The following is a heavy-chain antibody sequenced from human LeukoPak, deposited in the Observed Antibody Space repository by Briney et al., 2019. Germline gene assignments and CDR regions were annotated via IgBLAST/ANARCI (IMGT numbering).Heavy chain of an antibody. CDR3: AKVPHYYGSGSYYNY. CDR2: ISSSGSYI. J-gene: IGHJ4*02. Sequence: AGGSLRLSCAASGFTFSSYSMHWVRQAPGKGLEWVSSISSSGSYIYYADSVKGRFTIFRDKAKNSLYLQMNSLRAEDTAVYYCAKVPHYYGSGSYYNYWGQGTLVTVSS. D-gene: IGHD3-10*01. CDR1: GFTFSSYS. V-gene: IGHV3-21*04.